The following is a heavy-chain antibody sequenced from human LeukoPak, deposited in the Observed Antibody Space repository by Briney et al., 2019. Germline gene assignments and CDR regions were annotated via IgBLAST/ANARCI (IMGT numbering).Heavy chain of an antibody. CDR1: GFTFSSYG. J-gene: IGHJ4*02. CDR2: IRYDGSNK. CDR3: AKISRQQLVFGY. Sequence: GGSLRLSCAASGFTFSSYGMHWVRQAPSKGLEWVAFIRYDGSNKYYADSVKGRFTISRDNSKNTLYLQMNSLRAEDTAVYYCAKISRQQLVFGYWGQGTLVTVSS. V-gene: IGHV3-30*02. D-gene: IGHD6-13*01.